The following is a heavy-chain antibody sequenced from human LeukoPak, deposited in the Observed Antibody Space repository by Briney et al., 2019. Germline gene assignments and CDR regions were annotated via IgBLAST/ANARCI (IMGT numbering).Heavy chain of an antibody. CDR1: GGSISSYY. V-gene: IGHV4-59*08. J-gene: IGHJ3*02. Sequence: SETLSLTCTVSGGSISSYYWSWIRQPPGKGLEWIGYIYYSGSTNYNPSLKSRVTISVDTSKNQFSLELSSVTAADTAVYYCARLGISGAFDIWGQGTMVTVSS. CDR3: ARLGISGAFDI. CDR2: IYYSGST. D-gene: IGHD3-10*01.